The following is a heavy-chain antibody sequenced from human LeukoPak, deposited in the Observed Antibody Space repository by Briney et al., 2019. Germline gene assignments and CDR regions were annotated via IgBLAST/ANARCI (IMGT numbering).Heavy chain of an antibody. V-gene: IGHV1-2*02. J-gene: IGHJ6*03. CDR3: ATSAGDYRAGHYYYMGV. CDR2: INPNAAGT. CDR1: GYTFTGYY. Sequence: ASVKVSCKASGYTFTGYYFHWVRQAPGQGLEWMGWINPNAAGTNYAQKFLGGVTLTWDTSISTAYMELNRLTSDDTAVYYCATSAGDYRAGHYYYMGVWGKGTSVTVSS. D-gene: IGHD4-11*01.